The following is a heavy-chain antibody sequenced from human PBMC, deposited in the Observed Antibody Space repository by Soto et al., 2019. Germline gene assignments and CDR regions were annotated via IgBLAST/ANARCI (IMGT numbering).Heavy chain of an antibody. D-gene: IGHD4-17*01. CDR2: VYYSGTT. CDR3: ARTTAVPNTLRSRYFFDY. CDR1: GGSVSNKTYY. J-gene: IGHJ4*02. Sequence: PSETLSLTCSVSGGSVSNKTYYWSWIRQPPGKRLEWIGYVYYSGTTNYNPSLKSRVTISVDLSKNQFSLRLSSVTTADTALYYCARTTAVPNTLRSRYFFDYWGQGTPVTVYS. V-gene: IGHV4-61*01.